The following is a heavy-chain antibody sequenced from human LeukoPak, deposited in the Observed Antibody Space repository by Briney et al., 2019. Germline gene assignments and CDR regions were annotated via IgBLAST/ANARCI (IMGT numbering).Heavy chain of an antibody. V-gene: IGHV4-59*12. CDR3: ARDVRGGSYYEYYYYMDV. D-gene: IGHD1-26*01. Sequence: SETLSLTCTVSGGSISSYYWSWIRQPPGKGLEWIGYIYYSGSTNYNPSLKSRVTISVDTSKNQFSLKLSSVTAADTAVYYCARDVRGGSYYEYYYYMDVWGKGTTVTVSS. CDR1: GGSISSYY. CDR2: IYYSGST. J-gene: IGHJ6*03.